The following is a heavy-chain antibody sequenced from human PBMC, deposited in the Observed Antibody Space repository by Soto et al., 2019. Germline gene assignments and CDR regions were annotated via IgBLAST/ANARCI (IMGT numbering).Heavy chain of an antibody. CDR3: AKRGSGSQFDY. CDR2: ISGSGGST. J-gene: IGHJ4*02. Sequence: EVQLLESGGGLVQPGGSLRLSCAASGFTFSSYAMSWVRQAPGKGLEWVSVISGSGGSTYYAASVKGRFTISRDNSKTPLYLQMNSLRAEDTAVYYCAKRGSGSQFDYWGQGTLVTVSS. CDR1: GFTFSSYA. D-gene: IGHD1-26*01. V-gene: IGHV3-23*01.